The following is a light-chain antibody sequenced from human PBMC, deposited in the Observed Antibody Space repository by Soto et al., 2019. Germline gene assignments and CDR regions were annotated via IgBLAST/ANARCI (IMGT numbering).Light chain of an antibody. J-gene: IGLJ1*01. CDR2: EVS. V-gene: IGLV2-23*02. CDR1: SSDVGYYNL. Sequence: QSVLTQPASVSGSPGQSITLSCTGTSSDVGYYNLVSWYQQHPGKAPKLMVYEVSKRPSGVSDRFSGSKSANTASLTISGLQAEDEADYYCCTYAGSSTYVFGTGTKVTVL. CDR3: CTYAGSSTYV.